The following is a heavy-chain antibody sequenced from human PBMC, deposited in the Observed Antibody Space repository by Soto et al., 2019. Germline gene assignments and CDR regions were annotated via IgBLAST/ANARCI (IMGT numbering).Heavy chain of an antibody. D-gene: IGHD3-3*01. J-gene: IGHJ6*02. V-gene: IGHV1-69*06. CDR2: TIPVFGTA. CDR3: ARAEFGGVSSYYFFYVMDV. Sequence: SVKVSCKASGGTFSRYAFSWVRQAPGQGLEWMGGTIPVFGTAKYAQKFQGRVTITADKSTSTAYMELRSLTSEDTAVYYCARAEFGGVSSYYFFYVMDVWGQGTTVTVSS. CDR1: GGTFSRYA.